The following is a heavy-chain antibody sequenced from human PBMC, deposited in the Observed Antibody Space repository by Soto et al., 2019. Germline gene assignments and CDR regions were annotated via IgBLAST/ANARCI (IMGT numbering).Heavy chain of an antibody. CDR3: ATEKYGAGRVGVDT. Sequence: QVQLVQSGAEVKKPGSSLKVSCETSGGTSTIYTITWVRQAPGQGLQWMGRIAPTLRLTNYAQDFQGRLTLTADTSTSTAHMELSSLTSEDTAVYYCATEKYGAGRVGVDTWGQGTLVTVSS. CDR1: GGTSTIYT. CDR2: IAPTLRLT. V-gene: IGHV1-69*08. J-gene: IGHJ5*02. D-gene: IGHD1-26*01.